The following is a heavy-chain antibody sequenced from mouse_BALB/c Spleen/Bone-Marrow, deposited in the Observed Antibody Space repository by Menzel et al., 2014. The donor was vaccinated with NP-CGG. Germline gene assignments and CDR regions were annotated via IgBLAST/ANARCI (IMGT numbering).Heavy chain of an antibody. V-gene: IGHV5-6-3*01. Sequence: EVKLVESGGGLVQPGGSLKVSCAASGFTFNNYGMSWVRQTPDKRLELVATINRNGGSSYYPDSVKGRFTISRDNAKNTLYLQMSSLKSEDTAIYYCSRGNYGNYVDYFDYWGQGTTLTASS. J-gene: IGHJ2*01. CDR1: GFTFNNYG. CDR3: SRGNYGNYVDYFDY. CDR2: INRNGGSS. D-gene: IGHD2-1*01.